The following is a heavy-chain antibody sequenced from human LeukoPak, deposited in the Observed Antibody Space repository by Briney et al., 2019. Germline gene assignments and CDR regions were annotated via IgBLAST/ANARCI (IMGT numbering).Heavy chain of an antibody. CDR1: GFTFSGSA. J-gene: IGHJ4*02. CDR2: IRSKANTYAT. Sequence: PGGSLRLSCAASGFTFSGSAMHWVRQASGKGLEWVGRIRSKANTYATAYAASAKGRFTISRDDSKNTGYLQMNTLKPEDTAVYYCTRARFDSSSVYCDYWGQGTLVTVSS. CDR3: TRARFDSSSVYCDY. D-gene: IGHD6-6*01. V-gene: IGHV3-73*01.